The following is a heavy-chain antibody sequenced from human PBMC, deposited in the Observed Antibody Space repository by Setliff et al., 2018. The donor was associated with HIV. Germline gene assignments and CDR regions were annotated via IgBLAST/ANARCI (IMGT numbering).Heavy chain of an antibody. CDR1: GYAFATYD. CDR3: ARGGTGTTSWGDYYYLDV. Sequence: ASVKVSCKPSGYAFATYDINWVRQAAGQGLEWMGWMNPYSGNTGYAQKFRGRITMTRDTSRGTAHMELRSLRSDDTAVYYCARGGTGTTSWGDYYYLDVWGKGTTVTVSS. V-gene: IGHV1-8*02. D-gene: IGHD1-7*01. CDR2: MNPYSGNT. J-gene: IGHJ6*03.